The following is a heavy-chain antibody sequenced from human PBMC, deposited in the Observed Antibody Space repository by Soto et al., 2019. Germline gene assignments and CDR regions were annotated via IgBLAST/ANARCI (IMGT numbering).Heavy chain of an antibody. D-gene: IGHD3-10*01. J-gene: IGHJ4*02. CDR3: AGQLLWFGELYLDY. CDR1: GGSVSSGSYY. Sequence: SETLSLTCTVSGGSVSSGSYYWSWIRQPPGKGLEWIGYIYYSGSTNYNPSLKSRFTISVDTSKSQFSLKLSSVTAADTAVYYCAGQLLWFGELYLDYWGQGTLVTAPQ. CDR2: IYYSGST. V-gene: IGHV4-61*01.